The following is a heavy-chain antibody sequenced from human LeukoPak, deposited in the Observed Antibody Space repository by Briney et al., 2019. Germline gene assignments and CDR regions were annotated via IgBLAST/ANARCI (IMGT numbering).Heavy chain of an antibody. D-gene: IGHD6-13*01. CDR2: LWADGNTA. CDR3: VKESAADATFHFDY. CDR1: GFTFNIFG. V-gene: IGHV3-33*06. J-gene: IGHJ4*02. Sequence: GGSLRLSCAASGFTFNIFGMHWVRQVPGNGLEWLAVLWADGNTAHYADSVKGRFTISRDSSENKLYLQMNRLRSEDTAAYYCVKESAADATFHFDYWGQGTLVTVSS.